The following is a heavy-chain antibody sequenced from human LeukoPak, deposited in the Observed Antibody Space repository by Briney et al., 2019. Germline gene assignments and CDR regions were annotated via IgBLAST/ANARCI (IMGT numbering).Heavy chain of an antibody. D-gene: IGHD3-10*01. V-gene: IGHV4-34*01. CDR2: INHSGST. J-gene: IGHJ3*02. Sequence: SETLSLTCAVYGGSFSGYYWSWIRQPPGKGLEWIGEINHSGSTNYNPSLKSRVTISVDTSKNQFSLKLSSVTAADTAVYYCARGGESYGAFDIWGQGTMVTVSS. CDR1: GGSFSGYY. CDR3: ARGGESYGAFDI.